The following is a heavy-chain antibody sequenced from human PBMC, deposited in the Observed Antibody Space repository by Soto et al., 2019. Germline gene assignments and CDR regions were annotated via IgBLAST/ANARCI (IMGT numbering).Heavy chain of an antibody. D-gene: IGHD3-9*01. Sequence: ASVKVSCKASGYTFTSYGISWVRQAPGQGLEWMGWISAYNGNTNYAQKLQGRVTMTTDTSTSTAYMELRSLRSDDTAVYYCARGAGAYYDILTGQGPFDVWGQGTLVTVS. CDR2: ISAYNGNT. V-gene: IGHV1-18*01. CDR1: GYTFTSYG. J-gene: IGHJ4*02. CDR3: ARGAGAYYDILTGQGPFDV.